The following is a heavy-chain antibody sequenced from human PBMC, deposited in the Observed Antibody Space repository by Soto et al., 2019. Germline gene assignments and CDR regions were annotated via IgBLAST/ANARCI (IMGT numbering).Heavy chain of an antibody. Sequence: GCSLRLSCTSSGFPFGDCPMRWFRQVPRKGLWWVGFIRSKAYGGTTEYAASVKGRFTISRDDSKSIAYLQMNSLQTEDTAVYYCTSRGLTCSDYCGQGTLVTVSS. D-gene: IGHD3-9*01. CDR2: IRSKAYGGTT. CDR3: TSRGLTCSDY. CDR1: GFPFGDCP. V-gene: IGHV3-49*03. J-gene: IGHJ4*02.